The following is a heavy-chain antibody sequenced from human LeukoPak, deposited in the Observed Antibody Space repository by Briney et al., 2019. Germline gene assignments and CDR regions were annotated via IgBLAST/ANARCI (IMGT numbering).Heavy chain of an antibody. CDR3: AREWGGYDLWSGYPDY. CDR2: INPSGGST. D-gene: IGHD3-3*01. J-gene: IGHJ4*02. Sequence: EASVTVSCKASGYTFTSYYMHWMRQPPGRGLEWIGIINPSGGSTSYAHKFQGRVTMTRDTSTSTIYMELSSLRSEDTAVYYCAREWGGYDLWSGYPDYWGQGTLVTVSS. V-gene: IGHV1-46*01. CDR1: GYTFTSYY.